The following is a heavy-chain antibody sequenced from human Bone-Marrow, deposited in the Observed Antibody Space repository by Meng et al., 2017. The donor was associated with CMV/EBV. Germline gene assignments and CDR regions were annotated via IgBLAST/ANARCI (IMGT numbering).Heavy chain of an antibody. Sequence: GGSLRLSCAASGFTFSSYWMTWRRQAPGKWLEWVANIKQDGSERYYVGSVKGRFTISRDNAKNSLYLQMNSVRSEDTAVYYCARPRIPASWGRWDPWGRGTLVNGYS. D-gene: IGHD2-2*01. V-gene: IGHV3-7*01. CDR2: IKQDGSER. J-gene: IGHJ5*01. CDR3: ARPRIPASWGRWDP. CDR1: GFTFSSYW.